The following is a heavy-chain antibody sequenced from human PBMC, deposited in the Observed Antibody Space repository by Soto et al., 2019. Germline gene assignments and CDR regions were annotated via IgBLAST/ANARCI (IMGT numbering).Heavy chain of an antibody. CDR2: IIPIFGTA. D-gene: IGHD1-26*01. CDR1: GGTFSSYA. J-gene: IGHJ4*02. V-gene: IGHV1-69*06. CDR3: ATGLNSGSYQVIDY. Sequence: ASVKVSCKASGGTFSSYAISWVRQAPGQGLEWMGGIIPIFGTANYAQKFQGRVTITADKSTSTAYMELSSLRSEDTAVYYCATGLNSGSYQVIDYWGQGTLVTVSS.